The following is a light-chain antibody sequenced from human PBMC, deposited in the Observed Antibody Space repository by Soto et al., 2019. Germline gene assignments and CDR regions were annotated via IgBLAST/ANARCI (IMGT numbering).Light chain of an antibody. Sequence: IQMTQFPSAMSTSVGDRVTITCRASQGISNYLAWYQQKPGKAPELLIYAASTLQSGVSSRFSGSGSGTDFTLTISCLQSEDFSTYYRQQYYSPTLPFGQRRRVGI. CDR3: QQYYSPTLP. CDR1: QGISNY. J-gene: IGKJ5*01. V-gene: IGKV1-8*01. CDR2: AAS.